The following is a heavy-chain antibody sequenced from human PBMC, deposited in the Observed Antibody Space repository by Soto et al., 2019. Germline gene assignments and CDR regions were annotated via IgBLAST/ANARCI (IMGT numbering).Heavy chain of an antibody. V-gene: IGHV3-33*01. J-gene: IGHJ6*02. Sequence: GGSLRLSCAASGFTFSSYGMHWVRQAPGKGLEWVAVIWYDGSNKYYADSVEGRFTISRDNSKNTLYLQMNSLRAEDTAVYYCARDQTPGVRGNYYYYYGMDVWGQGTTVTVSS. D-gene: IGHD3-10*01. CDR2: IWYDGSNK. CDR1: GFTFSSYG. CDR3: ARDQTPGVRGNYYYYYGMDV.